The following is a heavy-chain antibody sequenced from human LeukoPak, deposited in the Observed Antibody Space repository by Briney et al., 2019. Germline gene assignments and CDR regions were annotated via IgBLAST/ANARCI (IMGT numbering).Heavy chain of an antibody. V-gene: IGHV3-30*04. D-gene: IGHD2-2*01. CDR3: AKDREIGPAKYYVDS. CDR2: VADDGRDK. CDR1: GFTFCRYA. Sequence: GGSLRLSCAASGFTFCRYAMQWVRQAPGKGLEWVAVVADDGRDKHHADSVKGRFSISRDNPKNTLYLQMSGLRVEDTAVYYCAKDREIGPAKYYVDSWGQGTLVTVSS. J-gene: IGHJ4*02.